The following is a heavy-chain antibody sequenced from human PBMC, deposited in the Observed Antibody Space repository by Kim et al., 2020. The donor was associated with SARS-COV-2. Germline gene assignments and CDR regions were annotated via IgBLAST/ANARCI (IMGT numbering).Heavy chain of an antibody. Sequence: YAQKFQGRVTMTRDTSISTAYRELSRLGSDDTAVYYCARNDGGVAAQVDYWGQGTLVTVSS. V-gene: IGHV1-2*02. D-gene: IGHD2-8*02. J-gene: IGHJ4*02. CDR3: ARNDGGVAAQVDY.